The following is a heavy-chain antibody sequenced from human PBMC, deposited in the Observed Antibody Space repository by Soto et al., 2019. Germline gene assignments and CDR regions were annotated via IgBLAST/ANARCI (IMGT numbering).Heavy chain of an antibody. J-gene: IGHJ4*02. CDR2: IWYDGSSK. D-gene: IGHD3-3*01. Sequence: QVKLVESGGGVVQPGRSLRLSCAVSGFTFSSYGMHWVRQAPGKGLEGVALIWYDGSSKFYADSVKGRFTISRDNSTNALSLEMSSLRAEDTSMYYCAKPSSDFWSGYYHPFDGWGQGTLVTVSS. CDR1: GFTFSSYG. V-gene: IGHV3-33*06. CDR3: AKPSSDFWSGYYHPFDG.